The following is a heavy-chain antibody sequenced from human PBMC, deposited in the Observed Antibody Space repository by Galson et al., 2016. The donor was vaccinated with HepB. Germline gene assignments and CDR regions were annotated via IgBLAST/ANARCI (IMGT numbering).Heavy chain of an antibody. CDR1: GFTFSSYA. D-gene: IGHD6-13*01. J-gene: IGHJ6*02. CDR3: ARGSSSWRYYYYYGMDV. Sequence: SLRLSCAASGFTFSSYAMHWVRQAPGKGLKWVAVISYDGSNKYNADSVKGRFTISRDNSKNTQYLQMNSLRAEDTVVYYCARGSSSWRYYYYYGMDVWGQGTTVTVSS. V-gene: IGHV3-30-3*01. CDR2: ISYDGSNK.